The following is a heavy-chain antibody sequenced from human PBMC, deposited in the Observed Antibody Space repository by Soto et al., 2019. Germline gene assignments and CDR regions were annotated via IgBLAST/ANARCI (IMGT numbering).Heavy chain of an antibody. CDR3: GFSSSWYTDYYYMDV. D-gene: IGHD6-13*01. CDR1: GGSISSRSYY. Sequence: SETLRVTCTVSGGSISSRSYYWGWIRQPPGKGPEWIGSIYYSGSTNYNPSLKSRVTISVDTSKNQFSLKLSSVTAADTAVYYCGFSSSWYTDYYYMDVWGKGTTVTVSS. V-gene: IGHV4-39*07. J-gene: IGHJ6*03. CDR2: IYYSGST.